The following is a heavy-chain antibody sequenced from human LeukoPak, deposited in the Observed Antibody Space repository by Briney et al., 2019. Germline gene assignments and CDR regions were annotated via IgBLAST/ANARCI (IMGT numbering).Heavy chain of an antibody. CDR3: ARDYYSRFDP. V-gene: IGHV4-59*01. CDR1: GGSISTYY. CDR2: VYYSGST. Sequence: SETLSLTCTVSGGSISTYYWSWIRQPPGKGLEWIGYVYYSGSTNSNPSLKSRVTISVDTSKNQLSLKLSSVAAADTAVYYCARDYYSRFDPWGQGTLVTVSS. J-gene: IGHJ5*02. D-gene: IGHD1-26*01.